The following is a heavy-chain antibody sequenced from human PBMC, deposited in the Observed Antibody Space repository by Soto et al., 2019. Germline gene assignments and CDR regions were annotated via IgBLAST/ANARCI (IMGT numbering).Heavy chain of an antibody. J-gene: IGHJ6*02. V-gene: IGHV4-61*01. CDR1: GGPVSSGSDS. CDR3: TRDGDGRMTTNPYYYYGMDV. Sequence: PSETMSLTWTVYGGPVSSGSDSWTWMRQPPGKGPEWIGYDHYRGRPNYNPSLKSRVTISVDTSKNQFSLNLSSVTAADTAVYYCTRDGDGRMTTNPYYYYGMDVWGPGITVTVSS. D-gene: IGHD2-21*02. CDR2: DHYRGRP.